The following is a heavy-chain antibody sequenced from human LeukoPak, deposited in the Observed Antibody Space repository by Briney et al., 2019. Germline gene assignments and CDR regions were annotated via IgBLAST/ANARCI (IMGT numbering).Heavy chain of an antibody. CDR3: ARRIQLWLGFDY. D-gene: IGHD5-18*01. CDR1: GGSISSYY. J-gene: IGHJ4*02. CDR2: IYYSGST. V-gene: IGHV4-59*08. Sequence: PSETLSLTCTVSGGSISSYYWSCIRQPPGKGLEWIGYIYYSGSTNYNPSLKSRVTISVDTSKNQFSLKLSSVTAADTAVYYCARRIQLWLGFDYWGQGTLVTVSS.